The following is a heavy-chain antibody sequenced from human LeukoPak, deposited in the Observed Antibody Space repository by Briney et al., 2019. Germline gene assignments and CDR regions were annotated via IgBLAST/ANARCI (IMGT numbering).Heavy chain of an antibody. Sequence: GSSVKVSCKASGGTFSSYAISWVRQAPGQGLEWMGRIIPIFGIANYAQKFQGRVTITADNSTSTAYMELSSLRSEDTAVYYCARGSGGDFWSGYYFDYWGQGTLVTVSS. V-gene: IGHV1-69*04. CDR2: IIPIFGIA. CDR1: GGTFSSYA. CDR3: ARGSGGDFWSGYYFDY. D-gene: IGHD3-3*01. J-gene: IGHJ4*02.